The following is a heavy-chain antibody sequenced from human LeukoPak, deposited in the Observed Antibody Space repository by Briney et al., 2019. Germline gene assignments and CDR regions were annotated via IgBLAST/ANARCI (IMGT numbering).Heavy chain of an antibody. V-gene: IGHV3-7*01. Sequence: PGGSLRLSCAASGFTFSGYWMNWVRQAPGKGLEWVANIKLDGSETHYADSVEGRFTISRDNARNSLYLQMHSLRVEDTAVYYCARDYYDSSGYPYYYYYGMDVWGQGTTVTVSS. CDR2: IKLDGSET. CDR3: ARDYYDSSGYPYYYYYGMDV. J-gene: IGHJ6*02. CDR1: GFTFSGYW. D-gene: IGHD3-22*01.